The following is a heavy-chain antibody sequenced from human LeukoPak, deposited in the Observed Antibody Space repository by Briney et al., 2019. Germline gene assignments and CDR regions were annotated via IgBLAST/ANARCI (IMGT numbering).Heavy chain of an antibody. V-gene: IGHV1-2*02. CDR1: GYTFTGYY. CDR3: ARASRAYGSGSYTFDY. J-gene: IGHJ4*02. Sequence: ASVKVSCKASGYTFTGYYMHWVRQAPGQGLEWMGWINPNSGGTNYAQKFQGRVTMTRDTSISTAYMELSRLRSDDTAVYYCARASRAYGSGSYTFDYWGQGTLVTVSS. D-gene: IGHD3-10*01. CDR2: INPNSGGT.